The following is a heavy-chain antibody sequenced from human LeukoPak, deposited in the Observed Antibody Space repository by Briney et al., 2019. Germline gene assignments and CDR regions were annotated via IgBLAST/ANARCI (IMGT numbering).Heavy chain of an antibody. Sequence: GGSLRLSCAASGFTFSSYAMSWVRQAPGKGLEWVSAISGSGGSTYYADSVKGRFTISRDNSKNTLYLQMNGLRAEDTAVYYCAKPRGYSYGYFDYWGQGTLVTVSS. CDR1: GFTFSSYA. D-gene: IGHD5-18*01. CDR3: AKPRGYSYGYFDY. CDR2: ISGSGGST. J-gene: IGHJ4*02. V-gene: IGHV3-23*01.